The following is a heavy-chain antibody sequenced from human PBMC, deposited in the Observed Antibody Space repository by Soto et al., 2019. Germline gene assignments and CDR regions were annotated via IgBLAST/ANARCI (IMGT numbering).Heavy chain of an antibody. Sequence: ETLSLTCAVYGGSFSGYSWSWIRQPPGKGLEWIGEINHRGSTNYNPSLKSRVTISVDTSKNQFSLKLSSVTAADTAAYYCARDGVGLAFWGQGTLVTVSS. CDR2: INHRGST. V-gene: IGHV4-34*01. CDR3: ARDGVGLAF. J-gene: IGHJ4*02. CDR1: GGSFSGYS.